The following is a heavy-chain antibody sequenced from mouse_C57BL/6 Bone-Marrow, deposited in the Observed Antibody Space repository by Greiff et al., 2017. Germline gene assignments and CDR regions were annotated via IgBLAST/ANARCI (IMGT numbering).Heavy chain of an antibody. D-gene: IGHD1-3*01. Sequence: VQLQQSGPGLVAPSQSLSITCTVSGFSLTSYGVDWVRQSPGKGLEWLGVIWGVGSTNYNSALKSRLSISKDYSTSQVFLNMNSLQTDDTAMYYCGSVYLEEAFWGTGTLVTVSA. CDR3: GSVYLEEAF. J-gene: IGHJ3*01. CDR1: GFSLTSYG. V-gene: IGHV2-6*01. CDR2: IWGVGST.